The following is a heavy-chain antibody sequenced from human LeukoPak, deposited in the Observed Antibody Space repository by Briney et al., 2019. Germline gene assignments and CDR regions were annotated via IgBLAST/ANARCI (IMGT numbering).Heavy chain of an antibody. CDR2: INAGNGNT. D-gene: IGHD2/OR15-2a*01. CDR1: GYTFTSYA. CDR3: ARDSRILFSLFDY. V-gene: IGHV1-3*01. Sequence: ASVKVSCKASGYTFTSYAMHWVRQAPGQRLEWMGWINAGNGNTKYSQKFQGRVTITRDTSASTAYMELSSLRSEDTAVYYCARDSRILFSLFDYWGQGTLVTVSS. J-gene: IGHJ4*02.